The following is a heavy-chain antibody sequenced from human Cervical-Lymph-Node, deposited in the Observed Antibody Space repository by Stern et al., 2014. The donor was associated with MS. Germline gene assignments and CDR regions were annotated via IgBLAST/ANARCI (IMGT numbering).Heavy chain of an antibody. V-gene: IGHV3-33*01. CDR3: ATSTASDAFDI. CDR2: VWNDGSKE. CDR1: GLTFSTSV. D-gene: IGHD2/OR15-2a*01. J-gene: IGHJ3*02. Sequence: DQLVASGGGVVQPGRSLRLTCVASGLTFSTSVMHWVRQAPGKGLEWVAVVWNDGSKEHFTESVKGRFSTSRDTAKNTLHLQMSSLRAEDTAVYFCATSTASDAFDIWGQGTLVTVSS.